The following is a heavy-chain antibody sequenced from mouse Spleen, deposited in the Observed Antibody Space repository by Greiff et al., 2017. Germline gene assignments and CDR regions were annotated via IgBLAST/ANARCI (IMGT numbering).Heavy chain of an antibody. D-gene: IGHD2-12*01. CDR3: ARHYDP. V-gene: IGHV5-15*01. J-gene: IGHJ3*01. CDR2: ISNLAYSI. Sequence: EVQVVESGGGLVKPGGSLKLSCAASGFTFSDYGMAWVRQAPGKGPEWVAFISNLAYSIYYADTVTGRFTISRENAKNTLYLEMSSLRSEDTAMYYCARHYDPWGQGTLVTVSA. CDR1: GFTFSDYG.